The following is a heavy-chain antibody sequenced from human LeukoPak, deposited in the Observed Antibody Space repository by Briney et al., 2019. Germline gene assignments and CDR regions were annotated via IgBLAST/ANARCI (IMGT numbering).Heavy chain of an antibody. CDR1: RGSISSYY. CDR2: IDKSGSI. V-gene: IGHV4-59*01. J-gene: IGHJ4*02. D-gene: IGHD3-3*01. CDR3: VRGRITIFGVVIPHFDN. Sequence: PSETLSLTCTVSRGSISSYYWSWIRQAPEKGLEWIGCIDKSGSINSNPSLKSRVTMSVDTTKNQFSLKLNSVTAADTAVYYCVRGRITIFGVVIPHFDNWGQGTLVTVSS.